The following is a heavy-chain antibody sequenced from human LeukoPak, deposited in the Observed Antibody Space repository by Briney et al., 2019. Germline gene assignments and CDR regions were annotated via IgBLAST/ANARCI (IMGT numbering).Heavy chain of an antibody. V-gene: IGHV4-59*01. J-gene: IGHJ4*02. CDR2: TYYSGST. Sequence: SETLSLTCTVSGGSISSYYWSWIRQPPGKGLEWIGYTYYSGSTNYNPSLKSRVTISVDTSKNQFSLKLSSVTAADTAVYYCASLARYYYGSGWPSIDYWGQGTLVTVSS. D-gene: IGHD3-10*01. CDR3: ASLARYYYGSGWPSIDY. CDR1: GGSISSYY.